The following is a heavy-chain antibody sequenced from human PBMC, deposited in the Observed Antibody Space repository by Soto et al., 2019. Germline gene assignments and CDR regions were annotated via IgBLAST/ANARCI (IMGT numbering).Heavy chain of an antibody. V-gene: IGHV4-4*02. Sequence: QVQLQEAGPGLVKPSGTLSLTCAVSSGSISSSNWWSWVRQPPGKGLELIGEIYHSGSTNYNPSLKSRVTISVDKSKNQFSLKLSSVTAAYTAVYYCARDPKTRSTIFGVVSWFDPWGQGTLVTVSS. CDR3: ARDPKTRSTIFGVVSWFDP. J-gene: IGHJ5*02. CDR2: IYHSGST. CDR1: SGSISSSNW. D-gene: IGHD3-3*01.